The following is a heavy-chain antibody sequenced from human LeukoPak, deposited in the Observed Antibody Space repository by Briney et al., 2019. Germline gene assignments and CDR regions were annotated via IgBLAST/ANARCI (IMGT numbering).Heavy chain of an antibody. D-gene: IGHD3-10*01. J-gene: IGHJ5*02. CDR3: AREVPPVRGVSNWFDP. Sequence: GGSLRLSCAASGFTFDDYAMHWVRQAPGKGLEWVSGISWNSGSIGYADSVKGRFTISRDNAKNSLYLQMNSLRAEDTAVYYCAREVPPVRGVSNWFDPWGQGTLVTVSS. V-gene: IGHV3-9*01. CDR2: ISWNSGSI. CDR1: GFTFDDYA.